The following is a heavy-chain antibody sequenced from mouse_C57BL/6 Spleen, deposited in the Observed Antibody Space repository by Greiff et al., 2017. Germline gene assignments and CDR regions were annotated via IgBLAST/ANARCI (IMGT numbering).Heavy chain of an antibody. J-gene: IGHJ4*01. D-gene: IGHD1-1*01. CDR1: GYTFTDYY. Sequence: EVQLQQSGPELVKPGASVKISCKASGYTFTDYYMNWVKQSHGKSLEWIGDINPNNGGTSYNQKFKGKATLTVDKSSSTAYMELRSLTSEDSAVYYCARIPLYSFYAMDYWGQGTSVTVSS. CDR3: ARIPLYSFYAMDY. V-gene: IGHV1-26*01. CDR2: INPNNGGT.